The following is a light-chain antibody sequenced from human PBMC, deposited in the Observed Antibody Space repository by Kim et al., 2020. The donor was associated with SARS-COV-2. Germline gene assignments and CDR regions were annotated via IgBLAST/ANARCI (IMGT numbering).Light chain of an antibody. CDR1: SSNIGSNY. J-gene: IGLJ2*01. Sequence: QSVLTQPPSASGTPGQRVTISFSGSSSNIGSNYVYWYQQLPGTAPKLLIYRNNQRPSGVPDRFSGSKSGTSASLAISGLRSEDESDYYCAAWDDSLSVLVFGGGTQLTVL. CDR3: AAWDDSLSVLV. CDR2: RNN. V-gene: IGLV1-47*01.